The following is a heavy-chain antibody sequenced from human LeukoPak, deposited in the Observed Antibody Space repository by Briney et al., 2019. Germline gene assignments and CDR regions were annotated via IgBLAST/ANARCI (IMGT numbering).Heavy chain of an antibody. D-gene: IGHD3-22*01. CDR2: INHSGST. CDR1: GGSFSGYY. V-gene: IGHV4-34*01. J-gene: IGHJ4*02. CDR3: ARLPYYYDSSGYYYFSFDY. Sequence: PSETLSLTCAVYGGSFSGYYWSWIRQPPGKGLEWIGEINHSGSTNYNPSLKSRVTISVDTSKNQFSLKPSSVTAADTAVYYCARLPYYYDSSGYYYFSFDYWGQGTLVTVSS.